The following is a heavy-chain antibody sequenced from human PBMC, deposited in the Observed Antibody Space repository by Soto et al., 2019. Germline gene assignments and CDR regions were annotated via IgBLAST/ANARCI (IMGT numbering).Heavy chain of an antibody. Sequence: ALVNVSCKASGYTFSVYYMHWGRQAPGQGLEWMGWINPNSGGTNYVQKFQGRVTMTRDTSISTAYMELSRLRSDDTAVYYCARLGAGWFDPWGQATLVTVSS. J-gene: IGHJ5*02. D-gene: IGHD3-16*01. CDR3: ARLGAGWFDP. CDR1: GYTFSVYY. CDR2: INPNSGGT. V-gene: IGHV1-2*02.